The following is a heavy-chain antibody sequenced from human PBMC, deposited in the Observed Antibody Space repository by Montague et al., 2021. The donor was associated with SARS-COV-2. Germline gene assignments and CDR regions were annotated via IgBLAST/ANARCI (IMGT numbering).Heavy chain of an antibody. D-gene: IGHD1-1*01. Sequence: SETLSLTCAVTSGSLRNYYWSWIRQPPGKGPEWIGEIRLPGGSNXNPSLKGRVTISLDTSNNQVSLSLNSVTAADTAVYYCARAGSQRFFEFWGRGTLATVSS. V-gene: IGHV4-34*01. J-gene: IGHJ2*01. CDR3: ARAGSQRFFEF. CDR2: IRLPGGS. CDR1: SGSLRNYY.